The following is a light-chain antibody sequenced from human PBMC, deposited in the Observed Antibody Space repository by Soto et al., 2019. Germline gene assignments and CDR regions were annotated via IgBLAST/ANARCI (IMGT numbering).Light chain of an antibody. CDR2: DND. CDR3: GTWDNSLSVV. CDR1: SSNIGDNY. J-gene: IGLJ2*01. Sequence: QSVLTQPPSVSAAPGQKVTISCSGGSSNIGDNYVSWYQQFPGTAPKLLIYDNDKRPSGIPDRFSGSKSGTSATLGITGLQNGYEADYYCGTWDNSLSVVFGGGTKLTVL. V-gene: IGLV1-51*01.